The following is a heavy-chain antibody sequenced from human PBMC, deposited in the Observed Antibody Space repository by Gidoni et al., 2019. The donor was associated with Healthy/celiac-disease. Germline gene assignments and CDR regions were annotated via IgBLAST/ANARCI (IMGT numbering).Heavy chain of an antibody. J-gene: IGHJ6*02. D-gene: IGHD1-7*01. V-gene: IGHV1-46*01. CDR3: ARDQNNWNYSDHYYYYYGMDV. Sequence: QVQLVQSGAEVNKPGASVKVSCMASGYTFTIYYMPWVRQAPGQGLEWMGIINPSGGSTSYAQKIQGRVTMTRSTSTSTVYMELSSLRSEDTAVYYCARDQNNWNYSDHYYYYYGMDVWGQGTTVTVSS. CDR2: INPSGGST. CDR1: GYTFTIYY.